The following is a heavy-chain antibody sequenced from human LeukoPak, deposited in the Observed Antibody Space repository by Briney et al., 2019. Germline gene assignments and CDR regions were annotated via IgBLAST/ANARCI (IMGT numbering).Heavy chain of an antibody. V-gene: IGHV4-34*01. D-gene: IGHD3-3*01. CDR2: INHSGST. CDR3: ARYDFWSGSIDY. Sequence: SETLSLTCAVYGGSFSDYYWSWIRQPPGKGLEWIGEINHSGSTNYNPSPKSRVTISVDTSKNQFSLKLSSVTAADTAVYYCARYDFWSGSIDYWGQGTLVTVSS. J-gene: IGHJ4*02. CDR1: GGSFSDYY.